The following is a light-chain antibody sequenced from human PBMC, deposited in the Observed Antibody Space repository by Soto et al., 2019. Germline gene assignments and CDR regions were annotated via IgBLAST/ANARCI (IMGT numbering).Light chain of an antibody. J-gene: IGLJ1*01. CDR2: EVT. V-gene: IGLV2-14*01. Sequence: QSALTQPASVSGSPGQSITISFTGTSSDIGNYDFVSWYQQHPGKAPKLMIYEVTNRPSGVSNRFSGSKSANTASLTLSGLQAEDEADYYCSSYTISNTLVFGTGTKVTVL. CDR3: SSYTISNTLV. CDR1: SSDIGNYDF.